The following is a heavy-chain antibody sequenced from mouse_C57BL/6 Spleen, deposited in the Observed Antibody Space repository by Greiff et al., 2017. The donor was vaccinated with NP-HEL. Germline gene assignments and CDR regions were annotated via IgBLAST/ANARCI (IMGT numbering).Heavy chain of an antibody. CDR1: GYTFTSYW. CDR3: AYGSSRYFDV. V-gene: IGHV1-7*01. D-gene: IGHD1-1*01. CDR2: INPSSGYT. J-gene: IGHJ1*03. Sequence: QVHVKQSGAELAKPGASVKLSCKASGYTFTSYWMHWVKQRPGQGLEWIGYINPSSGYTKYNQKFKDKATLTADKSSSTAYMQLSSLTYEDSAVYYCAYGSSRYFDVWGTGTTVTVSS.